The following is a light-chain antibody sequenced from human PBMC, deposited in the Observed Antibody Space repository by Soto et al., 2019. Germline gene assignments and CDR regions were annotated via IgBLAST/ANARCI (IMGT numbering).Light chain of an antibody. J-gene: IGKJ5*01. V-gene: IGKV1-39*01. Sequence: DIQMTQSPPSLSASVGDRVSITCRASQSISTYLNWYQQKPGKAPKLLIYAASTLQSGVQSRFSGSGSGTDFTLIIRSLQPEDFATFYCKQSYNIPITFGQGTRLEIK. CDR2: AAS. CDR1: QSISTY. CDR3: KQSYNIPIT.